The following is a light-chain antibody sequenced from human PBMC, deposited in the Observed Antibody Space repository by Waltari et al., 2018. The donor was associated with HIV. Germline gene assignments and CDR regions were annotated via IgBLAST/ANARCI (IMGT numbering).Light chain of an antibody. CDR1: SSNIGSNT. V-gene: IGLV1-44*01. J-gene: IGLJ1*01. CDR3: AAWDDNLNGYV. Sequence: QSVLTQTPSASGPPGQRVIVSCSGSSSNIGSNTVKWYQLLPGAAPRLLIHSLNQRPSGVPDRFSGSKSGASASLAISGLQSEDEADYYCAAWDDNLNGYVFGSGTKVTVL. CDR2: SLN.